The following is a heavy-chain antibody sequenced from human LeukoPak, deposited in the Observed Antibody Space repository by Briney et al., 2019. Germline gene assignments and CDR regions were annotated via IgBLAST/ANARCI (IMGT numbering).Heavy chain of an antibody. CDR3: ARDGTIAVVPAAHYDY. V-gene: IGHV3-23*01. J-gene: IGHJ4*02. D-gene: IGHD2-2*01. Sequence: GGSLRLSCAASGFTFSHYAMGWVRQAPGKGLEWVSDISVSGGTTYYADSVKGRFTISRDNSKSMLYLQMNSLRAEDTAVYYCARDGTIAVVPAAHYDYWGQGTQVSVSS. CDR2: ISVSGGTT. CDR1: GFTFSHYA.